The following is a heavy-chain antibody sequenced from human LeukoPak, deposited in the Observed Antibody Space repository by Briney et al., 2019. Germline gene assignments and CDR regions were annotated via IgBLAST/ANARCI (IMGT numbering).Heavy chain of an antibody. Sequence: SETLSLTCTVSGGSISSYYWSWIRQPPGKGLEWIGYIYYSGSTNYNPSLKSRVTISVDTSKNQFSLKLSSVTAADTAVYYCARVKRYSYGSYFDYRGQGTLVTVSS. CDR3: ARVKRYSYGSYFDY. CDR2: IYYSGST. D-gene: IGHD5-18*01. J-gene: IGHJ4*02. CDR1: GGSISSYY. V-gene: IGHV4-59*01.